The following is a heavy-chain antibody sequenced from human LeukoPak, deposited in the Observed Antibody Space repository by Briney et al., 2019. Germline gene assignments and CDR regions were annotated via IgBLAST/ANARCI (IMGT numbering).Heavy chain of an antibody. Sequence: GESLKISCKGSGYSSTNYWIGWVRQMPGKGLEWMGIICPGDSDTRYSPSFQGQVTISADKSISTAYLQWSSLKASDTAIYYCARSNGGYAFDYWGQGTLVTVPS. D-gene: IGHD5-12*01. CDR3: ARSNGGYAFDY. V-gene: IGHV5-51*01. J-gene: IGHJ4*02. CDR1: GYSSTNYW. CDR2: ICPGDSDT.